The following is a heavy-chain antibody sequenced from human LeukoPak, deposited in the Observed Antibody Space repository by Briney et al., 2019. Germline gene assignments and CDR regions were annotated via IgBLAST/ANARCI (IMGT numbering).Heavy chain of an antibody. Sequence: SQTLSLTCTVSGGSISSGGYYWSWIRQHPGKGLEWIGYIYYSGSTYYSPSLKSRVTISVDTSKNQFSLKLSSVTAADTAVYYCARVLRKHIVVVTAIPNAFDIWGQGTMVTVSS. CDR2: IYYSGST. CDR3: ARVLRKHIVVVTAIPNAFDI. CDR1: GGSISSGGYY. V-gene: IGHV4-31*03. D-gene: IGHD2-21*02. J-gene: IGHJ3*02.